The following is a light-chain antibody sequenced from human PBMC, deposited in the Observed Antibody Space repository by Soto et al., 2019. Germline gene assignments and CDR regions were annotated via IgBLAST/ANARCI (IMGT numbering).Light chain of an antibody. V-gene: IGLV2-14*01. J-gene: IGLJ1*01. CDR3: TSYSSSSTFYV. CDR1: SSDIGGYYY. CDR2: QVT. Sequence: QSVLTQPASVSGSPGQSITISCTGTSSDIGGYYYVSWYQHHPGKAPKLMIYQVTNRPSGVSHCFSGSKSGNTASLTISGLQAEDEADYYCTSYSSSSTFYVFGPGTKVTVL.